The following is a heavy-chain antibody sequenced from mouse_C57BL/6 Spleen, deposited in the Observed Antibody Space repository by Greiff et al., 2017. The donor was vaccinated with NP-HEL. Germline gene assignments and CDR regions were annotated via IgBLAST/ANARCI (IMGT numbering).Heavy chain of an antibody. D-gene: IGHD1-1*01. CDR1: GYTFTSYW. CDR2: IDPSDSYT. V-gene: IGHV1-50*01. J-gene: IGHJ4*01. CDR3: ARSTIHYYGSSGAYAMDY. Sequence: QVQLQQPGAELVKPGASVKLSCKASGYTFTSYWMQWVKQRPGQGLEWIGEIDPSDSYTNYNQKFKGKATLTVDTSSSTAYMQLSSLTSEDSAVYYCARSTIHYYGSSGAYAMDYWGQGTSVTVSS.